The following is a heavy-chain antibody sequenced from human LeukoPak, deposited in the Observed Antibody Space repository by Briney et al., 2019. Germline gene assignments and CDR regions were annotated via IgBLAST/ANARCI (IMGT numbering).Heavy chain of an antibody. CDR1: VGTLRRAG. J-gene: IGHJ4*02. CDR3: ARDGAIFDSRGYYFHW. D-gene: IGHD3-22*01. V-gene: IGHV1-69*13. Sequence: SARVSSKPSVGTLRRAGTSWVRHAPGQRLEWMGGIIPIFGTVNSAQKFQGRVTITADESTSTAYMELTSLRSEDAAIYYCARDGAIFDSRGYYFHWWGQGTLVTVSS. CDR2: IIPIFGTV.